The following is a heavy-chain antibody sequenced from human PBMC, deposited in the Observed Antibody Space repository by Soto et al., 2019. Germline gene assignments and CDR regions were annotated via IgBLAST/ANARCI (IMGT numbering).Heavy chain of an antibody. Sequence: EVQLVESGGGLVQPGGSLKLSCAASGFTFSGSAMHWVRQASGKGLEWVGRIRSKANSYATAYAASVKGRFTISRDDSKHTAYLQMNSLKTEDTAVYYCTRPRIVGATYDFDYWGQGTLVTVSS. CDR1: GFTFSGSA. D-gene: IGHD1-26*01. CDR2: IRSKANSYAT. V-gene: IGHV3-73*02. J-gene: IGHJ4*02. CDR3: TRPRIVGATYDFDY.